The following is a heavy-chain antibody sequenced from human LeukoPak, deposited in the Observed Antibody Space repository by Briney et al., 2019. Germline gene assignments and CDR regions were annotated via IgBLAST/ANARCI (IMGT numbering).Heavy chain of an antibody. Sequence: GGSLRLSCTASGFTFGDYAMSWVRQAPGKGLEWVGFIRSKAYGGTTEYAASVKGRFTISRDDSKSIAYLQMNSLKTEDTAVYYCTRGYYYDSSLFDYWGQGTLVTVSS. D-gene: IGHD3-22*01. J-gene: IGHJ4*02. V-gene: IGHV3-49*04. CDR3: TRGYYYDSSLFDY. CDR2: IRSKAYGGTT. CDR1: GFTFGDYA.